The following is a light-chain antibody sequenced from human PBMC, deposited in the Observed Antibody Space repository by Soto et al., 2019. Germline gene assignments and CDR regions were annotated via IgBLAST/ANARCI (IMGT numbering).Light chain of an antibody. CDR2: EVS. CDR3: QQQINWPLT. CDR1: QTVSSS. Sequence: EIVLTQSPATLSLSPGERATLSCRASQTVSSSLAWYQQKPGQAPRLLIYEVSNRATGIPARFSGSGSGADFTRTISSLEPGDFALYSCQQQINWPLTFGGGTKV. V-gene: IGKV3-11*01. J-gene: IGKJ4*01.